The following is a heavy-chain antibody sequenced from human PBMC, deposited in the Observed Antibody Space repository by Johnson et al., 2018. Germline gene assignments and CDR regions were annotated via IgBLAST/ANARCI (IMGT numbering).Heavy chain of an antibody. D-gene: IGHD4-17*01. Sequence: QVQLVESGGGVVQPGGSXRLSCAASGFTFHIYGMNWVRQAPGKGLEWVAVIWYDGSNKHYADSVTGRFTISRDNSKNTLYLQMNSRSAEDTAVYFCARAQGGDYLAEYFQHWGQGTLVTVSS. CDR2: IWYDGSNK. CDR1: GFTFHIYG. J-gene: IGHJ1*01. V-gene: IGHV3-33*01. CDR3: ARAQGGDYLAEYFQH.